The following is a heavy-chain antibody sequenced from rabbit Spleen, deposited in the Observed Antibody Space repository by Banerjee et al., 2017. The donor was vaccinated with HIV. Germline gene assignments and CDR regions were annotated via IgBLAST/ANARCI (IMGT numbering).Heavy chain of an antibody. CDR2: INNSSGNA. Sequence: QEQLEESGGGLVKPGASLTLTCKASGFSFSYTYVMCWVRQAPGKGLEWIGCINNSSGNAAYGSWAKGRFTISKTSSTTVTLQMTSLTAADTATYFCVRDLGYDDYSEKGYFNLWGQGTLVTVS. D-gene: IGHD2-1*01. CDR1: GFSFSYTYV. CDR3: VRDLGYDDYSEKGYFNL. J-gene: IGHJ4*01. V-gene: IGHV1S45*01.